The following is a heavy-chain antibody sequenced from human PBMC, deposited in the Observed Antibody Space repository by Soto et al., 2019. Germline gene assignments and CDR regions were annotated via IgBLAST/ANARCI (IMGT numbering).Heavy chain of an antibody. J-gene: IGHJ4*02. CDR2: ISWNSGSI. D-gene: IGHD6-19*01. CDR3: AKDIGIAVAGTLDY. Sequence: SLRLSCAASVFTFDDYAMHWVRQAPGKGLEWVSGISWNSGSIGYADSVKGRFTISRDNAKNSLYLQMNSLRAEDTALYYCAKDIGIAVAGTLDYWGQGTLVTVSS. V-gene: IGHV3-9*01. CDR1: VFTFDDYA.